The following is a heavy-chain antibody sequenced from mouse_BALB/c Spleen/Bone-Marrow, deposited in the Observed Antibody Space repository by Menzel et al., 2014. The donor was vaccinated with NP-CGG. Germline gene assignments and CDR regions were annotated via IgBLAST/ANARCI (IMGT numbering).Heavy chain of an antibody. CDR2: INPSTGYT. V-gene: IGHV1-7*01. J-gene: IGHJ4*01. D-gene: IGHD1-2*01. Sequence: VQLQESGAELAKPGAPVKMSCKASGYTFTSYWMHWVKRRPGQVLEWIGYINPSTGYTEYNLKFKDKATLTADKSSSTAYIQLSSLTSEDSAVYYCASPYGYEDYSAMDYWGQGTSVTVSS. CDR3: ASPYGYEDYSAMDY. CDR1: GYTFTSYW.